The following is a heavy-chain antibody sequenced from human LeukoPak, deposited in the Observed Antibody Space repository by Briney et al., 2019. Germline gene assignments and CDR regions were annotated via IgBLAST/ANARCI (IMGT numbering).Heavy chain of an antibody. D-gene: IGHD1-26*01. CDR1: GYTFTNYD. Sequence: GASVKVSCKASGYTFTNYDINWVRQATGQGLEWMGWMNPKSGNTGYAQKFQGRVTMTRSTSMSTAYMELSSLRSEDTAVYYCARVPPWEPIDYWGQGTRVTVSP. J-gene: IGHJ4*02. CDR3: ARVPPWEPIDY. CDR2: MNPKSGNT. V-gene: IGHV1-8*01.